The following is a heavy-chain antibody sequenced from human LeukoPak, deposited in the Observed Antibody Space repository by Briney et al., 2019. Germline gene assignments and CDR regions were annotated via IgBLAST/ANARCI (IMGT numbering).Heavy chain of an antibody. Sequence: GASVKVSCKASEYTFTGYYIHWVRQAPGQGLEWMGWINPNSGGTNYAQKFQGRVTMTRDTSISTAYMELSRLRSDDTAVYYCARVTGSIDYWGQGTLVTVSS. V-gene: IGHV1-2*02. CDR2: INPNSGGT. CDR3: ARVTGSIDY. J-gene: IGHJ4*02. D-gene: IGHD1-26*01. CDR1: EYTFTGYY.